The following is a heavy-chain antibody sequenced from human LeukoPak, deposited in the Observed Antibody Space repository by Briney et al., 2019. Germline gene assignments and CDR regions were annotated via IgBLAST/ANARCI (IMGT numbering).Heavy chain of an antibody. J-gene: IGHJ6*02. CDR3: ARESVTTGYGMDV. V-gene: IGHV4-59*02. CDR2: MYYSGST. CDR1: GFSVTNNY. Sequence: GSLRLSCAVSGFSVTNNYMSWIRQPPGKGLEWIGYMYYSGSTNYNPSLKSRVTILIDTSRNQFSLKLSSVTAADTAVYYCARESVTTGYGMDVWGQGTTVTVSS. D-gene: IGHD4-17*01.